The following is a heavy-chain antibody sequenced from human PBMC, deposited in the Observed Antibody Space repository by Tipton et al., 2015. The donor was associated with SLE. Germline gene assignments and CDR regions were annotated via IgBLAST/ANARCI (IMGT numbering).Heavy chain of an antibody. J-gene: IGHJ4*02. V-gene: IGHV4-34*01. D-gene: IGHD2-21*02. CDR1: GFTFSDHY. CDR2: INHSGST. Sequence: LRLSCAASGFTFSDHYMDWVRQAPGKGLEWVGEINHSGSTNYNPSLKSRVTISVDTSKNQFSLKLSSVTAADTAVYYCARVTAMGIDYWGQGTLVTVSS. CDR3: ARVTAMGIDY.